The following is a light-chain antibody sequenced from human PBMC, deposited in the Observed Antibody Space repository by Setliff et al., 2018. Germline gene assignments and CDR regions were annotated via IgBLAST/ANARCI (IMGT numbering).Light chain of an antibody. Sequence: QSVLPQPPSASGSPGQSVTISCTGTSGDIDPYNYVSWYQQHPGKAPKLLIYEVSKRPSGVPDRFSGSKSGNTAFLTVSGLQAEDEAEYFCGSYEGSNNDVFGSGTKVTVL. CDR1: SGDIDPYNY. J-gene: IGLJ1*01. CDR2: EVS. V-gene: IGLV2-8*01. CDR3: GSYEGSNNDV.